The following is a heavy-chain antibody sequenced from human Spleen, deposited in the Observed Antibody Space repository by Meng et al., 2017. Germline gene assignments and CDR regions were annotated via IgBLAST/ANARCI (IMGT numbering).Heavy chain of an antibody. J-gene: IGHJ4*02. Sequence: QEQLQPWCAGLLKPSETLSLTCAVYGGSFSGYNCSWIRQPPGKGLEWIGEIDHSGGTNYNPSLNRRDTISVDTSKNQFSLKLSSVAAAETAVYYCQKLAGGSDSWGQGTLVTVSS. CDR2: IDHSGGT. CDR3: QKLAGGSDS. V-gene: IGHV4-34*01. CDR1: GGSFSGYN. D-gene: IGHD2-8*02.